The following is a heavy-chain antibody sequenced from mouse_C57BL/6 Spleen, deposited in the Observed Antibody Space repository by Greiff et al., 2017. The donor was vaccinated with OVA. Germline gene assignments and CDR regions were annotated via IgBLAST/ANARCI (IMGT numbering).Heavy chain of an antibody. Sequence: VQLQQPGAELVRPGSSVKLSCKASGYTFTSYWMDWVKQRPGQGLEWIGNIYPSDSETHYNQKFKDKATLTVDKSSSTAYMQLSSLTSEDSAVYYCARSRYYGSRAMDYWGQGTSVTVSS. CDR2: IYPSDSET. CDR1: GYTFTSYW. D-gene: IGHD1-1*01. V-gene: IGHV1-61*01. CDR3: ARSRYYGSRAMDY. J-gene: IGHJ4*01.